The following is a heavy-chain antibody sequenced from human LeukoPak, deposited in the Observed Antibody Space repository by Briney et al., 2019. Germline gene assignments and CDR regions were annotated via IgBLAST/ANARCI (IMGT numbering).Heavy chain of an antibody. J-gene: IGHJ4*02. V-gene: IGHV2-5*02. CDR3: AHRTEYYDILTGYYAYYFDY. D-gene: IGHD3-9*01. CDR1: GFSLSTSGVG. CDR2: IYWDDDK. Sequence: ESGPTLVKPTQTLTLTCTFSGFSLSTSGVGVGWIRQPPGKALEWLALIYWDDDKRYSPSLKSRLTITKDTSKNQVVLTMTNMDPVDTATYYCAHRTEYYDILTGYYAYYFDYWGQGTLVTVSS.